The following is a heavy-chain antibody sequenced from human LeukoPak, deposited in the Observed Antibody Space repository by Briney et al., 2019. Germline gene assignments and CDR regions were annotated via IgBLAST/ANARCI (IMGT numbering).Heavy chain of an antibody. J-gene: IGHJ4*02. D-gene: IGHD1-26*01. V-gene: IGHV3-30*02. CDR1: GFIFSSYG. Sequence: GGSLKLSCVTSGFIFSSYGIHWVRQAPGKGLEWVAFIRYDRSDKYYAGSVKGRFTISRDNSKNKVYLQMNSLRVEDTAVYYCAKDAWEVGATSEIDYWGQGTLVTVSS. CDR2: IRYDRSDK. CDR3: AKDAWEVGATSEIDY.